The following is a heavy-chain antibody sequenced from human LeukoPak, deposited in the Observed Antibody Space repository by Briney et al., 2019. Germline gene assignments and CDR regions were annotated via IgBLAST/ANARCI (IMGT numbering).Heavy chain of an antibody. CDR1: GGSISSSGYY. CDR2: ISSGGST. CDR3: ARQSYDGSGYYYVDY. Sequence: PSETLSLTCTVSGGSISSSGYYWGWIRQPPGKGLEWIGSISSGGSTHYIPSLKSRVTISVDTPKNQFSLKLSSVTAADTAVYYCARQSYDGSGYYYVDYWGQGTLVTVSS. D-gene: IGHD3-22*01. V-gene: IGHV4-39*01. J-gene: IGHJ4*02.